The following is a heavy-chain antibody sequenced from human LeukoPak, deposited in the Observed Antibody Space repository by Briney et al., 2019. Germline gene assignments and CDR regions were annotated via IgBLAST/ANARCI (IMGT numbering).Heavy chain of an antibody. V-gene: IGHV4-38-2*02. CDR2: IYHSGST. J-gene: IGHJ5*02. CDR3: AREVHAKAWFDP. Sequence: PSETLSLTCTVSGYSISSGYYWGWIRQPPGKGLEWIGSIYHSGSTYYNPSLKSRVTISVGTSKNQFSLKLSSVTAADTAVYYCAREVHAKAWFDPWGQGTLVTVSS. CDR1: GYSISSGYY.